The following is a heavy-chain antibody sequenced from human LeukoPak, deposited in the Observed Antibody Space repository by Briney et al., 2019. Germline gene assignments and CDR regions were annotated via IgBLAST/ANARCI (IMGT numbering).Heavy chain of an antibody. CDR3: ARIGYCSSTSCYWILDY. D-gene: IGHD2-2*01. CDR2: IYPGDSDT. V-gene: IGHV5-51*01. J-gene: IGHJ4*02. Sequence: GASLKISCKGSGYSFTSYWIGWVRQMPGKGLEWMGIIYPGDSDTRYSPSFQGQVTISADKSISTAYLQWSSLKAPDTAMYYCARIGYCSSTSCYWILDYWGQGTLVTVSS. CDR1: GYSFTSYW.